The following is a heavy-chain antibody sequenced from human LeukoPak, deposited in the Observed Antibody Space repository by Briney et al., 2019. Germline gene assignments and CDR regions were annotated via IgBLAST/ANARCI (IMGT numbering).Heavy chain of an antibody. V-gene: IGHV4-30-2*01. Sequence: SETLSLTCNVSGGSISSSSYYWGWIRQPPGKGLEWIGYIYHSGSTYYNPSLKSRVTISVDRSKNQFSLKLSSVTAADTAVYYCARVSRIRTDLFGELLAFDIWGQGTMVTVSS. CDR1: GGSISSSSYY. CDR2: IYHSGST. CDR3: ARVSRIRTDLFGELLAFDI. D-gene: IGHD3-10*01. J-gene: IGHJ3*02.